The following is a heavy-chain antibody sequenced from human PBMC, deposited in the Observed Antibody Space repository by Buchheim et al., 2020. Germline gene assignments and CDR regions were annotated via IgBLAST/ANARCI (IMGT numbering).Heavy chain of an antibody. D-gene: IGHD2-21*02. CDR3: AGQMTYFDY. CDR1: GGSISSGDYF. Sequence: QLQLQESGPGLVKPSETLSLTCSVSGGSISSGDYFWGWIRQPPGKGLEWIGDIYYSGSTYYNPSLKSRVIISVDSSKNPFFLKLNSVTAADTAVYYCAGQMTYFDYWGQGT. J-gene: IGHJ4*02. CDR2: IYYSGST. V-gene: IGHV4-39*01.